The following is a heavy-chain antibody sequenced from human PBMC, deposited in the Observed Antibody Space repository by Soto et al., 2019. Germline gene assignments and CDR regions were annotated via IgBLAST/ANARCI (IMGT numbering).Heavy chain of an antibody. CDR1: GFTFSPYA. CDR2: ISGSGGST. D-gene: IGHD3-10*01. CDR3: AKGLRRLLRTQYYYGLDV. V-gene: IGHV3-23*01. J-gene: IGHJ6*02. Sequence: GGSLRLSCAASGFTFSPYAMSWVRQAPGKGLEWVSSISGSGGSTHYADSVKGRFTVSRDNSKRALSLQMSSLREEDTATYYCAKGLRRLLRTQYYYGLDVWGRGTTVTVS.